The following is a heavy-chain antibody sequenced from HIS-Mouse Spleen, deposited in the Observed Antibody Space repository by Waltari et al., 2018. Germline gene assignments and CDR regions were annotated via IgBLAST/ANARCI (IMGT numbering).Heavy chain of an antibody. CDR3: ARLGSEYYFDY. CDR2: ISSSSSYI. V-gene: IGHV3-21*01. D-gene: IGHD3-10*01. CDR1: GFPFSSYS. J-gene: IGHJ4*02. Sequence: EVQLVESGGGLVKPGGSLRLSCAASGFPFSSYSMNWVRQAPGKGLEWVSSISSSSSYIYYADSVKGRFTISRDNAKNSLYLQMNSLRAEDTAVYYCARLGSEYYFDYWGQGTLVTVSS.